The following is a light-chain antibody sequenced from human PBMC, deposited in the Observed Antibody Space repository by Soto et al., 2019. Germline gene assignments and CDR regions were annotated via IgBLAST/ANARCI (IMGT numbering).Light chain of an antibody. CDR3: QLYDGHYVFT. CDR2: EAS. J-gene: IGKJ4*01. CDR1: QTISSW. V-gene: IGKV1-5*03. Sequence: IPMTQCASTVSGSVGARVAITCRGSQTISSWLAWYQQKPGKAPKLLIYEASTLKSGVPSRFSGSGSGTEITLSISSLQPDDFATNYCQLYDGHYVFTFGGGTKVDIK.